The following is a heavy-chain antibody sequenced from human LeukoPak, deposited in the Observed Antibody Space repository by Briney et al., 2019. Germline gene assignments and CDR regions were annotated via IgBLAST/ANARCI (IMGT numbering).Heavy chain of an antibody. V-gene: IGHV3-30*02. CDR1: GFTFSSYG. Sequence: GGSLRLSCAASGFTFSSYGMHWVRQAPGKGLEWVAFIRYDGRIKYYADSVKGRFTISRDNSKNTLYLQMNSLKTEDTGVYYCTLAPSSPLNIVVVVATISAPWGQGTLVTVSS. J-gene: IGHJ5*02. CDR3: TLAPSSPLNIVVVVATISAP. D-gene: IGHD2-15*01. CDR2: IRYDGRIK.